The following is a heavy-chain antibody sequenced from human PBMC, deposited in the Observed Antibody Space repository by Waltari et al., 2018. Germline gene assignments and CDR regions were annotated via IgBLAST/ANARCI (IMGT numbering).Heavy chain of an antibody. D-gene: IGHD6-25*01. J-gene: IGHJ6*03. CDR2: INHSGRT. CDR3: ARVPSAGYPYYYYYYMDV. V-gene: IGHV4-34*01. CDR1: GGSFSGYY. Sequence: QVQLQQWGAGLLKPSETLSLTCAVYGGSFSGYYWSWIRQPPGKGLEWIGEINHSGRTNYNPSLKSRVTISVDKSKNQFSLKLSSVTAADTAVYYCARVPSAGYPYYYYYYMDVWGKGTTVTISS.